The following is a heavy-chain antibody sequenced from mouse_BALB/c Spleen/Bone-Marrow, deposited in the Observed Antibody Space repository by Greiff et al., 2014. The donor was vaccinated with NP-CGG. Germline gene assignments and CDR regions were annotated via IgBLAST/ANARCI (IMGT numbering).Heavy chain of an antibody. J-gene: IGHJ1*01. CDR3: ARERYGYDGWYFDV. CDR1: GYTFTNYW. CDR2: IAPGSGST. V-gene: IGHV1S41*01. Sequence: DLVKPGASVKLSCKASGYTFTNYWVNWIKQRPGQGLEWIGRIAPGSGSTYYNEMFKGKTTLTVDTSSSTAYIQLSSLSPEDSDVYFCARERYGYDGWYFDVWGAGTTVTVSS. D-gene: IGHD2-2*01.